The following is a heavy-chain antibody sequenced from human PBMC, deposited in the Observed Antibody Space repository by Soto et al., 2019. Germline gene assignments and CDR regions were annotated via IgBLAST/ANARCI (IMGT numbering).Heavy chain of an antibody. CDR1: GGSFSGYY. CDR3: ARGLEQQLALVNYGMDV. D-gene: IGHD6-13*01. V-gene: IGHV4-34*01. CDR2: INHSGST. Sequence: SETLSLTCAVYGGSFSGYYWSWIRQPPGKGLEWIGEINHSGSTNYNPSLKSRVTISVDTSKNQFSLKLSSVTAADTAVYYCARGLEQQLALVNYGMDVWGQGTTVTVSS. J-gene: IGHJ6*02.